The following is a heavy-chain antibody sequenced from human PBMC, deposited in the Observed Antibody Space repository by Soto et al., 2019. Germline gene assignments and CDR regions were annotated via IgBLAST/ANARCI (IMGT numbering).Heavy chain of an antibody. Sequence: SESLSLTCTVSGGSISSDYWSWIRQPPGKGLEWIGYIYYSGSTNYNPSLKSRATISVDTSKNQFSLKLSSVTAADTAVYYCARLYCSGGSCYPEYFQHWGQGTLVTVSS. CDR2: IYYSGST. D-gene: IGHD2-15*01. CDR1: GGSISSDY. CDR3: ARLYCSGGSCYPEYFQH. V-gene: IGHV4-59*08. J-gene: IGHJ1*01.